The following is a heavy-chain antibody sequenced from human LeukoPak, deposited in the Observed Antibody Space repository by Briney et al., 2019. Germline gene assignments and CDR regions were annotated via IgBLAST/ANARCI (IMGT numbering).Heavy chain of an antibody. CDR1: GGSFSGYY. V-gene: IGHV4-34*01. CDR2: INHSGST. CDR3: ARGAPTEYYYYYYMDV. J-gene: IGHJ6*03. Sequence: SETLSLTCAVYGGSFSGYYWSWIRQPPGKGLEWIGEINHSGSTNYNPSLKSRVTISVDTSKNQFSLKLSSVTAADTAVYYCARGAPTEYYYYYYMDVWGKGTTVTISS.